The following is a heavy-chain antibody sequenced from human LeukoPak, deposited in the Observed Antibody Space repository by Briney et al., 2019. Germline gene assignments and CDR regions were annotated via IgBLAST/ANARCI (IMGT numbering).Heavy chain of an antibody. Sequence: PSETLSLSCTGSGGSISSYYWSWIRQPPGKVLEWIGYIYYSGTTNYNPSLKSRVTILVDTSKNQFSLNLSSVTAADTAVYYCAKRGIAAAGYDYWGQGTLVTVSS. CDR3: AKRGIAAAGYDY. V-gene: IGHV4-59*08. D-gene: IGHD6-13*01. CDR2: IYYSGTT. J-gene: IGHJ4*02. CDR1: GGSISSYY.